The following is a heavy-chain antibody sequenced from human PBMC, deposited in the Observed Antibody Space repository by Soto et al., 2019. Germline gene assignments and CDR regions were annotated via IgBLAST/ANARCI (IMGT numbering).Heavy chain of an antibody. D-gene: IGHD2-8*02. V-gene: IGHV5-51*01. Sequence: GESLKISCKGSGYNFANFWIGWVRQMPGKGLEWMGMIFPGDSDTKNSPSLEGQITMSVDKSDSSAYLQWRSLKASDTAIYYCAAGYSTGLDAFDIWGQGTMVTRLL. CDR2: IFPGDSDT. J-gene: IGHJ3*02. CDR3: AAGYSTGLDAFDI. CDR1: GYNFANFW.